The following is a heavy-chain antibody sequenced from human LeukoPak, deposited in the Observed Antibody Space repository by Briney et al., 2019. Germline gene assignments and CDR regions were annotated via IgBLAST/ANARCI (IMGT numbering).Heavy chain of an antibody. V-gene: IGHV4-4*02. Sequence: PSETLSLTCAISGGSISSSNWWTWVRPPPGKGLEWVGEIYLRGNTNYNPSLESRVTISVDESKTQLSLRLGSVTAADTAVYYCARGTITTVTDSWGPGTLVTVSS. D-gene: IGHD4-17*01. CDR1: GGSISSSNW. CDR3: ARGTITTVTDS. J-gene: IGHJ4*02. CDR2: IYLRGNT.